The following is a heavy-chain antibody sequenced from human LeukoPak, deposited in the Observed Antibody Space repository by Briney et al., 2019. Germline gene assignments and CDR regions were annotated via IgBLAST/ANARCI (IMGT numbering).Heavy chain of an antibody. Sequence: PGGSLRLSCVASGVTHSDYAMTWVRRAPGKGLEWVSAISNTGGSTYYADSVKGRSTISRDKSKNRMYLQMNSLRHNDTATYYCAKAGASDKYGIDVWGQGTTVIVSS. CDR2: ISNTGGST. V-gene: IGHV3-23*01. CDR3: AKAGASDKYGIDV. D-gene: IGHD4/OR15-4a*01. CDR1: GVTHSDYA. J-gene: IGHJ6*02.